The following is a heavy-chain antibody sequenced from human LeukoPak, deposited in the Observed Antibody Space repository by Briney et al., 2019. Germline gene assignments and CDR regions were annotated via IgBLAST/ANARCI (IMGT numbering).Heavy chain of an antibody. D-gene: IGHD2-15*01. CDR1: GFTFSSYS. CDR2: ISSSSSYI. J-gene: IGHJ4*02. CDR3: ARVVVAAFDY. Sequence: GGSLRLSCAASGFTFSSYSMNWVRQAPGKGLEWVSSISSSSSYIYYADSVKGRFTVSRDNAKNSLYLQMNSLRAEDTAVYYCARVVVAAFDYWGQGTLVTVSS. V-gene: IGHV3-21*01.